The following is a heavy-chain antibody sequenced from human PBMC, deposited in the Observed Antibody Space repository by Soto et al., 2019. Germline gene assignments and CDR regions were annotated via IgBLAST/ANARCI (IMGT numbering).Heavy chain of an antibody. CDR3: ARGNWYYDFWSGYYSTLRLDY. V-gene: IGHV1-8*01. CDR1: GYTFTSYD. Sequence: QVQLVQSGAEVKKPGASVKVSCKASGYTFTSYDINWVRQATGQGLEWMGWMNPNSGNTGYAQKLQSRGTMTRNPSISTAYMELSSLRSEDTAVYYCARGNWYYDFWSGYYSTLRLDYWGQGTLVTVSS. J-gene: IGHJ4*02. CDR2: MNPNSGNT. D-gene: IGHD3-3*01.